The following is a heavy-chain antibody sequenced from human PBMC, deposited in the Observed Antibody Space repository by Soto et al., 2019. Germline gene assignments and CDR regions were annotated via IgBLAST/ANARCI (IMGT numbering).Heavy chain of an antibody. D-gene: IGHD2-15*01. CDR1: GFTFSSYW. V-gene: IGHV3-7*01. Sequence: EVQLVESGGGLVQPGGSLRLSCAASGFTFSSYWMSWVRQAPGKGLEWVASIKENGSEKDYVDSVKGRFTISRDNAKNSLYLQMNSLRAEDTAMYYCARSLGYASYCGQGTLVTVSS. CDR2: IKENGSEK. J-gene: IGHJ4*02. CDR3: ARSLGYASY.